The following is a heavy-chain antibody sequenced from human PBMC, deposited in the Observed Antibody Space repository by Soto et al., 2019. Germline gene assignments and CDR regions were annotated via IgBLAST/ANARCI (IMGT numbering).Heavy chain of an antibody. D-gene: IGHD2-8*01. J-gene: IGHJ4*02. V-gene: IGHV3-21*01. CDR1: GFTFSSYA. CDR2: ISGRSSYI. CDR3: ARDNVPSDFFDS. Sequence: FLRLSCAASGFTFSSYAMSWVRQAPGKGLEWVSAISGRSSYIYYSDSVKGRFTISRDNAKNSLYLQMNSLRAEDTAVYYCARDNVPSDFFDSWGQGTQVTVSS.